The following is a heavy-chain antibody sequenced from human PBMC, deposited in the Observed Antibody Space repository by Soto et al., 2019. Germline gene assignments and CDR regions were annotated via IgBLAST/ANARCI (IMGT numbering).Heavy chain of an antibody. CDR3: ARDPYYDSGGYYDYYYYGMDV. CDR1: GFTFSSYG. Sequence: PGGSLRLSCAASGFTFSSYGMHWVRQAPGKGLEWVAVIWYDGSNKYYADSVKGRFTISRDNSKNTLYLQMNSLRAEDTAVYYCARDPYYDSGGYYDYYYYGMDVWGQGTTVTVSS. D-gene: IGHD3-22*01. CDR2: IWYDGSNK. J-gene: IGHJ6*02. V-gene: IGHV3-33*01.